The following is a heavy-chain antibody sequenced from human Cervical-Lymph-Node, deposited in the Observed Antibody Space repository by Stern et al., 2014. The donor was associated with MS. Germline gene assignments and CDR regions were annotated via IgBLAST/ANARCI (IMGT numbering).Heavy chain of an antibody. J-gene: IGHJ4*02. CDR1: GYTFTSYY. V-gene: IGHV1-46*01. D-gene: IGHD2-15*01. CDR3: ARDQYCSGGSCALDY. Sequence: QVQLMPSGAEVKKPGASVKVSCKASGYTFTSYYMHWVRQAPGQGLEWMGIINPSGGSTSSAQKFQGRVTVTRDTSTSTVYMELSSLRSEDTAVYYCARDQYCSGGSCALDYWGQGTLVTVSS. CDR2: INPSGGST.